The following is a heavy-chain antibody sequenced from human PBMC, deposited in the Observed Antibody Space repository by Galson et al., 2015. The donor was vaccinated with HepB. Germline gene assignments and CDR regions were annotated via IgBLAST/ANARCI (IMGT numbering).Heavy chain of an antibody. Sequence: DGGGTNYADSVKGRFAIPRANAKNTLYLEMNSLRVEDTAIYYCVRGMGCSGGTCYLFEYGMDVWGRGTTVTVSS. V-gene: IGHV3-74*01. CDR3: VRGMGCSGGTCYLFEYGMDV. CDR2: DGGGT. J-gene: IGHJ6*02. D-gene: IGHD2-15*01.